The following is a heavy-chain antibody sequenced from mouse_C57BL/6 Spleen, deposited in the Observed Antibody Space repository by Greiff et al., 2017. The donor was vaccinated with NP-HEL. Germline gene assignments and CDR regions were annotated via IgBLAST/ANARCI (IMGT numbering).Heavy chain of an antibody. D-gene: IGHD1-1*01. Sequence: QVQLQQPGAELVRPGTSVKLSCKASGYTFTSYWMHWVKQRPGQGLEWIGVIDPSDSYTNYNQKFKGKATLTVDTSSSTAYMQLSSLTSEDSAVYYWAREDYYGSSPWFAYWGQGTLVTVSA. CDR3: AREDYYGSSPWFAY. CDR1: GYTFTSYW. CDR2: IDPSDSYT. V-gene: IGHV1-59*01. J-gene: IGHJ3*01.